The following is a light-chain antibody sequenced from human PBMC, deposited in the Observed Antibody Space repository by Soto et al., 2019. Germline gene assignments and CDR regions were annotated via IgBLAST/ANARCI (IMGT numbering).Light chain of an antibody. CDR1: ESVGSH. CDR2: GVS. Sequence: DTVMTQSPATLSVSPGETATLSCRASESVGSHLAWYQQKAGQAPRLLIYGVSTRATGIPARFRGSGSETDFTLTIRSLQSEDSAIYYGQQYDNWPPLTFGQGTKVEI. V-gene: IGKV3-15*01. CDR3: QQYDNWPPLT. J-gene: IGKJ1*01.